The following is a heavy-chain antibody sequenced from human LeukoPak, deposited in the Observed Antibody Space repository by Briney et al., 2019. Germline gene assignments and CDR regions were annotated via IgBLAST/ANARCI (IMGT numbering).Heavy chain of an antibody. J-gene: IGHJ4*02. V-gene: IGHV1-2*05. D-gene: IGHD5-12*01. CDR1: GYTFTGYY. CDR3: SRAPGYSAYGLPFDF. CDR2: INPNSGGT. Sequence: ASVKVSCKTSGYTFTGYYLHWVRQAPGQGLEWMGRINPNSGGTNYAQKFQGRVTMTRDTSITTVYMELSSLTSDDTGVYYCSRAPGYSAYGLPFDFWGQGTQVAVSS.